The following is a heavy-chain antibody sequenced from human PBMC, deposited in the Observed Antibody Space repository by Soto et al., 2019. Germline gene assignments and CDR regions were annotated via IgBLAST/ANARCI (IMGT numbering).Heavy chain of an antibody. CDR2: IYTSGST. V-gene: IGHV4-4*07. CDR3: ARLFERRTYYDFWSGYYIGGRWGYNWLDP. D-gene: IGHD3-3*01. Sequence: PSETLSLTCTVSGGSISSYYWSWIRQPAGKGLEWIGRIYTSGSTNYNPSLKSRVTMSVDTSKNQFSLKLSSVTAADTAVYYCARLFERRTYYDFWSGYYIGGRWGYNWLDPWGQGTRVTV. CDR1: GGSISSYY. J-gene: IGHJ5*02.